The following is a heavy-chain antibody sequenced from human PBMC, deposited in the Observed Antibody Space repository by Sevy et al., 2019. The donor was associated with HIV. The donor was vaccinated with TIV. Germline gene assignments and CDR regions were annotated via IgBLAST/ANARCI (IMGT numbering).Heavy chain of an antibody. CDR2: IYYSGST. D-gene: IGHD2-21*02. Sequence: SETLSLTCTVSGGSISSYYWSWIRQPPGKGLEWIGYIYYSGSTNYNPSLKSRVTISVDTSKNQFSLKLSSVTAADTAVYYWARDHPAGLYWGGDCYSNHYGMDVWGQGTTVTVSS. V-gene: IGHV4-59*13. J-gene: IGHJ6*02. CDR3: ARDHPAGLYWGGDCYSNHYGMDV. CDR1: GGSISSYY.